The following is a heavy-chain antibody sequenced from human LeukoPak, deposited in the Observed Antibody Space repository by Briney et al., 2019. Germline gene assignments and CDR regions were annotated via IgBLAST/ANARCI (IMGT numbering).Heavy chain of an antibody. CDR1: GFTFSSYA. V-gene: IGHV3-23*01. CDR2: ISDIVSRT. Sequence: PGGTLRLSCTASGFTFSSYAMSWVRQAPGKGLEWVSSISDIVSRTYYADSVEGRFTISRDNSKNTLFSQMNSLRAEDTAVYYCARAKPKNMVRGLIMRRESRYYFDYWGQGTLVTVSS. J-gene: IGHJ4*02. CDR3: ARAKPKNMVRGLIMRRESRYYFDY. D-gene: IGHD3-10*01.